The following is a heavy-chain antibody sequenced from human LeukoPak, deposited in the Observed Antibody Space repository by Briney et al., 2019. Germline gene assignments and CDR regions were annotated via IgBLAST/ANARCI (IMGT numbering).Heavy chain of an antibody. Sequence: ETLSLTCTVSGGSISSYYWSWIRQPAGKGLEWIGRIYTSGSTNYNPSLKSRVTMSVDTSKNQFSLKLSSVTAADTAVYYCARAPYSSSWYTYFDYWGQGTLVTVSS. CDR1: GGSISSYY. D-gene: IGHD6-13*01. J-gene: IGHJ4*02. V-gene: IGHV4-4*07. CDR2: IYTSGST. CDR3: ARAPYSSSWYTYFDY.